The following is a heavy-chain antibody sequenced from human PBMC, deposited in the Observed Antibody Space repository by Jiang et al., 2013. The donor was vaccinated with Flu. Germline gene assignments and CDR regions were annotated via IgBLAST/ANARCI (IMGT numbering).Heavy chain of an antibody. Sequence: SGAEVKKPGSSVKVSCKASGGTFSSYAISWVRQAPGQGLEWMGGIIPIFGTANYAQKFQGRVTITADKSTSTAYMELSSLRSEDTAVYYCATSPTRIPNYYYYYYMDVWGKGTTVTVSS. D-gene: IGHD2-15*01. J-gene: IGHJ6*03. CDR2: IIPIFGTA. CDR3: ATSPTRIPNYYYYYYMDV. V-gene: IGHV1-69*06. CDR1: GGTFSSYA.